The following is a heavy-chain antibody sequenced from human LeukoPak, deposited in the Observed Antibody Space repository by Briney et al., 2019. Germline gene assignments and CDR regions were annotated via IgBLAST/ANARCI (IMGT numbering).Heavy chain of an antibody. J-gene: IGHJ3*02. CDR2: ISGSGGST. CDR3: AKHGRIVVVIYAFDI. CDR1: GFTFSSYA. D-gene: IGHD3-22*01. Sequence: GGSLRLSCAASGFTFSSYAMSWVRQAPGKGLEWVSAISGSGGSTYYADSVKGRFTISRDNSKNTLYLQMNSLRAEDTAVYHCAKHGRIVVVIYAFDIWGQGTMVTVSS. V-gene: IGHV3-23*01.